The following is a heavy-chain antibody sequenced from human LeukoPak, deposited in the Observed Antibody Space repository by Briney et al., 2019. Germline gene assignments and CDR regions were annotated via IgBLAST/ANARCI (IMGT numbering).Heavy chain of an antibody. V-gene: IGHV4-30-4*01. D-gene: IGHD3-3*01. Sequence: PSETLSLTCTVSGGSIRSGDNYWSWIRQPPGKGLEWIGYIYHTGSTYYNPSLESRVTMSVDTSYNQFSLKLISVTAADTAVYYCARGGVRTSIYWYFDLWGRGTVLTVPS. J-gene: IGHJ2*01. CDR2: IYHTGST. CDR1: GGSIRSGDNY. CDR3: ARGGVRTSIYWYFDL.